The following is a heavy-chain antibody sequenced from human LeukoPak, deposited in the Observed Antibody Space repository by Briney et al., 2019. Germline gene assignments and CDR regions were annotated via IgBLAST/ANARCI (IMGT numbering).Heavy chain of an antibody. D-gene: IGHD6-13*01. CDR1: GYTFTSYA. J-gene: IGHJ4*02. Sequence: ASVKVSCKASGYTFTSYAMHWVRQAPGQRLEWMGWINAGNGNTKYSQEFQGRVTITRDTSASTAYMELSSLRSEDMAVYYCVRWDSSSWYFDYWGQGTLVTVSS. V-gene: IGHV1-3*03. CDR2: INAGNGNT. CDR3: VRWDSSSWYFDY.